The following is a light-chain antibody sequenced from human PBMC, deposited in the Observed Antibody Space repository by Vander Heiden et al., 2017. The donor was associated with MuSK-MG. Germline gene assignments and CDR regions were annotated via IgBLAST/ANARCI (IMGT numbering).Light chain of an antibody. V-gene: IGLV3-21*02. J-gene: IGLJ2*01. CDR3: QVWDGSTYHYVI. CDR1: NIGSKS. Sequence: SYVLTQPPSMSVAPGQTAKISCGGNNIGSKSVPWYQQRPGQAPVLVVYGDTDRPSGIPERFSGSNSGNTATLTISRVEAGDEADYYCQVWDGSTYHYVIFGGGTKLTVL. CDR2: GDT.